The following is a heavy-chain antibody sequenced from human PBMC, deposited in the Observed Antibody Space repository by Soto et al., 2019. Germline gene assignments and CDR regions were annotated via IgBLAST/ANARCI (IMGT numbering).Heavy chain of an antibody. CDR3: ASYLGYCSDGSCVNWFDP. CDR1: GGSISSGGYS. V-gene: IGHV4-30-2*01. Sequence: LSLTCAVSGGSISSGGYSWSWIRQPPGKGLEWIGYIYHSGSTYYNPSLKSRVTISVDRSKNQFSLKLSSVTAADTAVYYCASYLGYCSDGSCVNWFDPWGQGTLVTVSS. J-gene: IGHJ5*02. D-gene: IGHD2-15*01. CDR2: IYHSGST.